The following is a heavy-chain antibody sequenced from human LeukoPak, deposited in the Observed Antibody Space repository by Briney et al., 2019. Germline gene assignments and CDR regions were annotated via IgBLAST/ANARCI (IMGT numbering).Heavy chain of an antibody. CDR1: GYTFTSYG. CDR2: MNPNSGNT. Sequence: GASVKVSCKASGYTFTSYGISWVRQATGQGLEWMGWMNPNSGNTGYAQKFQGRVTITRNTSISTAYMELSSLRSEDTAVYYCARRGSSWYNWNDDAFDIWGQGTMVTVSS. CDR3: ARRGSSWYNWNDDAFDI. J-gene: IGHJ3*02. V-gene: IGHV1-8*03. D-gene: IGHD1-20*01.